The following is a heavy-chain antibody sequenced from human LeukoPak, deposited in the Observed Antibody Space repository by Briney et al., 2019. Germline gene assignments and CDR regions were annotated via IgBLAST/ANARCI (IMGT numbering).Heavy chain of an antibody. CDR3: ARVGWDIVVVPAATGDYYYYYMDV. D-gene: IGHD2-2*01. Sequence: SETLSLTCTASGYTISSGYYWGWIQQPGGGVVSGIRIIYHSGSTYYNASVKSRVTISVDTSKNQFSLKLSSVTAEDTAVYYCARVGWDIVVVPAATGDYYYYYMDVWGKGTTVTVS. CDR1: GYTISSGYY. V-gene: IGHV4-38-2*02. CDR2: IYHSGST. J-gene: IGHJ6*03.